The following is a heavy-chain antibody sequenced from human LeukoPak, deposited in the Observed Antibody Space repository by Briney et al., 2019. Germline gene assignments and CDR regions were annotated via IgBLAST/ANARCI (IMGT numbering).Heavy chain of an antibody. Sequence: GGSLRLSCAASGFTFSSYAMSWVRQAPGKGLEWVSAISGSGGSTYYADSVKGGFTISRDNSKNTLYLQMNSLRAEDTAVYYCAKTSRDGYNKYYFDYWGQGTLVTVSS. J-gene: IGHJ4*02. CDR1: GFTFSSYA. CDR2: ISGSGGST. CDR3: AKTSRDGYNKYYFDY. D-gene: IGHD5-24*01. V-gene: IGHV3-23*01.